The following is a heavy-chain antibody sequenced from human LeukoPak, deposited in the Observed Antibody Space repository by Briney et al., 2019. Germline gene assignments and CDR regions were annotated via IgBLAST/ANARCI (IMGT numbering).Heavy chain of an antibody. CDR3: ATPLDYYDTSGYHEGGD. CDR1: GFTFSRHW. Sequence: GSLRLSCAASGFTFSRHWMTWARQAPGKGLEWVANIKEDGSKKNYVDSVKGRFTISRDNTKNSLYLQMNSLRAEDTAVYYCATPLDYYDTSGYHEGGDWGQGTLVTVSS. J-gene: IGHJ4*02. V-gene: IGHV3-7*03. D-gene: IGHD3-22*01. CDR2: IKEDGSKK.